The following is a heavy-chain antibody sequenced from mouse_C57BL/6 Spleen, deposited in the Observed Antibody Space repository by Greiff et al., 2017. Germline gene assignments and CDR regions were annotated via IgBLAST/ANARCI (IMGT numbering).Heavy chain of an antibody. V-gene: IGHV1-15*01. J-gene: IGHJ4*01. Sequence: QVQLQQSGAELVRPGASVTLSCKASGYTFTDYEMHWVKQTPVHGLEWIGAIDPETGGTAYNQKFKGKAILTADKSSSTAYMELRSLTSEDSAVYYWTRSTGYYYAMDYWGQGTSGTVSS. CDR2: IDPETGGT. CDR1: GYTFTDYE. CDR3: TRSTGYYYAMDY.